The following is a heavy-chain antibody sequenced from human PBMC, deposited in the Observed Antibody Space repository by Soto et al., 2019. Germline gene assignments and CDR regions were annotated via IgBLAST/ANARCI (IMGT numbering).Heavy chain of an antibody. V-gene: IGHV1-69*06. CDR2: IIPIFGTA. D-gene: IGHD3-22*01. CDR3: ARDQGQIVVVSYYYYGMDV. CDR1: GYTFTDFH. Sequence: SVKVSCKALGYTFTDFHMHWVRQAPGQGLEWMGGIIPIFGTANYAQKFQGRVTITADKSTSTAYMELSSLRSEDTAVYYCARDQGQIVVVSYYYYGMDVWGQGTTVTVSS. J-gene: IGHJ6*02.